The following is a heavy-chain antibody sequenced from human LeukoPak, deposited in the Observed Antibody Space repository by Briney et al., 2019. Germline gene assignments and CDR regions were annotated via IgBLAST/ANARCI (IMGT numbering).Heavy chain of an antibody. CDR2: IYSGGST. J-gene: IGHJ4*02. V-gene: IGHV3-66*02. CDR1: GFTVSSNY. Sequence: GGSLRLSCAASGFTVSSNYMSWVRQAPGEGLEWVSVIYSGGSTYYADSVKGRFTISRDNSKNTLYLQMNSLRAEDTAVYYCARAVFGVVIILSYWGQGTLVTVSS. D-gene: IGHD3-3*01. CDR3: ARAVFGVVIILSY.